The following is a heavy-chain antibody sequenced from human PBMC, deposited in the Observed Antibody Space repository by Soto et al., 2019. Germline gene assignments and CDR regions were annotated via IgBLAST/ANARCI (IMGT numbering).Heavy chain of an antibody. CDR3: ARRLYYDSSGFEGGVMDV. D-gene: IGHD3-22*01. CDR2: IHNSGSP. J-gene: IGHJ6*02. CDR1: GASIYNGGYF. Sequence: SETLSLTCSVSGASIYNGGYFWSWIRQSPGKGLEWIGHIHNSGSPYNNPSLKSRVTISADTSMNQFSLKLSSVTAADTAVYYCARRLYYDSSGFEGGVMDVWGQGTTVTVSS. V-gene: IGHV4-30-4*01.